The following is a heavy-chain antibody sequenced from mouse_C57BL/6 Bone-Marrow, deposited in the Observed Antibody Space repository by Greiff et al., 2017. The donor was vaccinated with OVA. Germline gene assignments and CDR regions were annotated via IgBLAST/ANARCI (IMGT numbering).Heavy chain of an antibody. J-gene: IGHJ4*01. CDR2: INPSNGGT. V-gene: IGHV1-53*01. CDR1: GYTFTSYW. D-gene: IGHD2-4*01. Sequence: QVQLQQPGTELVKPGASVKLSCKASGYTFTSYWMHWVKQRPGQGLEWIGNINPSNGGTNYNEKFKSKATLTVDKSSSTAYMQLSSLTSEDSTVYYCARSGFYYDYPCYAMDYWGQGTSVTVSS. CDR3: ARSGFYYDYPCYAMDY.